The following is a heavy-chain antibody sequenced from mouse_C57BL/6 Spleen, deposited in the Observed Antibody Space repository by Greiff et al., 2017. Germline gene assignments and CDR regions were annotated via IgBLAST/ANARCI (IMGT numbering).Heavy chain of an antibody. CDR1: GYAFTNYL. J-gene: IGHJ4*01. V-gene: IGHV1-54*01. CDR2: INPGSGGT. Sequence: VQLQESGAELVRPGTSVKVSCKASGYAFTNYLIEWVKQRPGQGLEWIGVINPGSGGTNYNEKFKGKATLTADKSSSTAYMQRSSLTSEDSAVYFCARSGQLRLLDYWGQGTSVTVSS. D-gene: IGHD3-2*02. CDR3: ARSGQLRLLDY.